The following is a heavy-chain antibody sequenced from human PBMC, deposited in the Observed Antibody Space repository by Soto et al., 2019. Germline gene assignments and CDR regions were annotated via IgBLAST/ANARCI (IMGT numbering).Heavy chain of an antibody. V-gene: IGHV1-8*01. CDR1: GYTFTSYD. CDR2: MNPNSGNT. Sequence: GASVKVSCKASGYTFTSYDINCVRQATGQVLEWMGWMNPNSGNTGYAQKFQGRVTMTRNTSISTAYMELSSLRSEDTAVYYCARGGYSSGWPEKDAFDIWGQGTMVTVSS. CDR3: ARGGYSSGWPEKDAFDI. J-gene: IGHJ3*02. D-gene: IGHD6-19*01.